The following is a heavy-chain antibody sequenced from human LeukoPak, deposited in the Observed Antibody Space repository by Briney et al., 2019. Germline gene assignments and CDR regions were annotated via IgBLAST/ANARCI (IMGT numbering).Heavy chain of an antibody. CDR2: ISWNSGSI. CDR1: GFTFDDYA. CDR3: AKGSSVLPETTGLFTS. J-gene: IGHJ5*02. V-gene: IGHV3-9*01. D-gene: IGHD1-7*01. Sequence: PVRSLRLSCAASGFTFDDYAMHWVRHAPGKGLEWVSGISWNSGSIGYADSVKGRFTISRDNAKNSLYLQMNSLRAEDTALYSCAKGSSVLPETTGLFTSWAQGTLFTVSS.